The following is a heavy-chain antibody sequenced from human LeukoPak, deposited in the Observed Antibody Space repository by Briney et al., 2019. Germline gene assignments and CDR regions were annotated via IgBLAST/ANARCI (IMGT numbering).Heavy chain of an antibody. CDR2: IFNDGGST. V-gene: IGHV3-74*01. J-gene: IGHJ4*02. CDR1: GFTFNRYW. D-gene: IGHD5-18*01. CDR3: VRHNYGYDY. Sequence: PGGSLRLSCAASGFTFNRYWMHWVRQAPGEGPVWVAHIFNDGGSTSYADSVKGRFTISRDNAKNTLSLQMNSLRAEDTAVYYCVRHNYGYDYWGQGTPVTVSS.